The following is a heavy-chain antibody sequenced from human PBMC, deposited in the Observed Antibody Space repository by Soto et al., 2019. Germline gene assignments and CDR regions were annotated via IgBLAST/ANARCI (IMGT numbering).Heavy chain of an antibody. Sequence: QVQLQQWGAGLLKPSETLSLTCAVYGGSFSGYYWSWIRQPPGKGLEWIGEIKHRGSTNYNPSLKSRVTISVDTSKNQFSLKLSSVTAAATAVYYCARLYGSRGPFDYWGQGTPVTVSS. V-gene: IGHV4-34*01. J-gene: IGHJ4*02. CDR3: ARLYGSRGPFDY. D-gene: IGHD6-13*01. CDR1: GGSFSGYY. CDR2: IKHRGST.